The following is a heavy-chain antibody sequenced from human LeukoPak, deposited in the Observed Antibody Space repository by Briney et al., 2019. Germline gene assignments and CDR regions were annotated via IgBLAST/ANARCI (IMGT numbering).Heavy chain of an antibody. Sequence: GGSLRLSCAASGFTVSSNYMSWVRQAPGKGLEWVARIKSDGSTIYADSVQGRFTISRDNAKNMVYLQMNSLRDDDTAIYYRTRAITYFYGSVTYDWFDSWGQGTRVTVSS. CDR2: IKSDGST. J-gene: IGHJ5*01. D-gene: IGHD3-10*01. CDR1: GFTVSSNY. V-gene: IGHV3-74*01. CDR3: TRAITYFYGSVTYDWFDS.